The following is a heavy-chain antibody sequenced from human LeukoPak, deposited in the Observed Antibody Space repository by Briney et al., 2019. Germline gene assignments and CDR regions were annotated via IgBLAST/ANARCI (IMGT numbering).Heavy chain of an antibody. Sequence: ASVTVSCKPSGYTFTNYYVHWVRQAPGQGPEWMGCINPNNGDTQYAQRFQGRVSMTRDTSISTAYMELSSLRSDDTAVYYCARVTWTATRAFDHWGQGTLVTVSS. CDR3: ARVTWTATRAFDH. J-gene: IGHJ4*02. CDR1: GYTFTNYY. D-gene: IGHD2-15*01. CDR2: INPNNGDT. V-gene: IGHV1-2*02.